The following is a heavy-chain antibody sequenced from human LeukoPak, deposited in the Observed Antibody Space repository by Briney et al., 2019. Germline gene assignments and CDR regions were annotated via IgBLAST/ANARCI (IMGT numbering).Heavy chain of an antibody. CDR3: AKDSRETVYYYGSGSPVFDI. CDR2: IKQDGSEK. CDR1: GFTFSSYW. J-gene: IGHJ3*02. D-gene: IGHD3-10*01. Sequence: PGGSLRLSCAASGFTFSSYWMSWVRQAPGKGLEWVANIKQDGSEKYYVDSVKGRFTISRDNSKNTLYLQMNSLRAEDTAVYYCAKDSRETVYYYGSGSPVFDIWGQGTMVTVSS. V-gene: IGHV3-7*03.